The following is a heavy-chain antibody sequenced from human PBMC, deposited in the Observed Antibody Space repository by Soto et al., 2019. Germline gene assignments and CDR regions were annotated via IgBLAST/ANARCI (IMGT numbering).Heavy chain of an antibody. V-gene: IGHV3-33*01. CDR1: GFTFSSYG. J-gene: IGHJ6*02. CDR3: ARDSFQISDYVWGSYRYGVYYGMDV. CDR2: IWYDGSNK. Sequence: GGSLRLSCAASGFTFSSYGMHWVRQAPGKGLEWVAVIWYDGSNKYYAEYVKGRFTISRDNSKNTLYLQMNSLRAEDTAVYYCARDSFQISDYVWGSYRYGVYYGMDVWGQGTTVTVSS. D-gene: IGHD3-16*02.